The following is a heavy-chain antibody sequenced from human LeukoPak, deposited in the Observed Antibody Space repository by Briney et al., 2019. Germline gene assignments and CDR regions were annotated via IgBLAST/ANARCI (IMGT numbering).Heavy chain of an antibody. D-gene: IGHD1-26*01. J-gene: IGHJ3*02. V-gene: IGHV4-4*07. Sequence: SETLSLTCTLSGGSISNYYWNWIRQPVGKGLQWIGHISTSGSTNYSPSLKSPVTMSIDTSKNQFSLNLSSVPAADTAVYYCARGASGSSLSGFDIWGQGTMVTVSS. CDR3: ARGASGSSLSGFDI. CDR1: GGSISNYY. CDR2: ISTSGST.